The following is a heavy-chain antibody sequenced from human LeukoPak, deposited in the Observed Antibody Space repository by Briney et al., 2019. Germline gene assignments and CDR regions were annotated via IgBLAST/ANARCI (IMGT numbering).Heavy chain of an antibody. J-gene: IGHJ4*02. Sequence: GGSLRLSCAASGFTFSTYEMNWVRQAPGKGLEWVSYISGGGSTTYYADSVKGRFTISRDNAKNSLYLQMNSLRAEDTAVYYCARDRSTVTTWVDYWGQGTLVTVSS. CDR2: ISGGGSTT. CDR3: ARDRSTVTTWVDY. V-gene: IGHV3-48*03. D-gene: IGHD4-17*01. CDR1: GFTFSTYE.